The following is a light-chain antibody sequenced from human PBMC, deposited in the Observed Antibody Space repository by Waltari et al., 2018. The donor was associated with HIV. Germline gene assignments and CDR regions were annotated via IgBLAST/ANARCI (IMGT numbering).Light chain of an antibody. Sequence: QSALTQPASVSGSPGQSITISCTGTSNDVGYYNLVSWYQQDPGKAPKVMIYEVSKRPSGVSNRFSGSKSGNTASLTIPGLQAEDEADYYCGSYAGSNAYVFGIGTKVTVL. J-gene: IGLJ1*01. CDR1: SNDVGYYNL. CDR2: EVS. CDR3: GSYAGSNAYV. V-gene: IGLV2-23*02.